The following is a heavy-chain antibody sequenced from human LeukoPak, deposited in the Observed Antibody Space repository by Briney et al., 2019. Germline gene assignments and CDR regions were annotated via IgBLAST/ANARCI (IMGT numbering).Heavy chain of an antibody. D-gene: IGHD1-1*01. J-gene: IGHJ4*02. V-gene: IGHV4-30-4*08. CDR3: ARVVYPTGGSFPFDY. CDR2: IYYTGST. CDR1: AGSISSGDYY. Sequence: SETLSLTCTVSAGSISSGDYYWSWIRQPPGTSLAWIGYIYYTGSTYYNPSPKSRVTISVDTSNNQFSLHLISVTAADTAVYYCARVVYPTGGSFPFDYWGQGTLVTVPS.